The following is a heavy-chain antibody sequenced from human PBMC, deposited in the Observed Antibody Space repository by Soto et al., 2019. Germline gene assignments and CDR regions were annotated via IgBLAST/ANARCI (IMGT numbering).Heavy chain of an antibody. D-gene: IGHD3-22*01. V-gene: IGHV4-31*03. CDR2: VYYTGLT. J-gene: IGHJ4*02. Sequence: QVQLQESGPGLVKPSQTLSLPCTVSGASIREAGYYWSWIRQFPGQGLEWIGYVYYTGLTFYSPSLKTRVIPSADTSKNQFYLRLTSVTAADTAVYYWARRANYYYTNSYYIDSWGQRTLVTVTS. CDR1: GASIREAGYY. CDR3: ARRANYYYTNSYYIDS.